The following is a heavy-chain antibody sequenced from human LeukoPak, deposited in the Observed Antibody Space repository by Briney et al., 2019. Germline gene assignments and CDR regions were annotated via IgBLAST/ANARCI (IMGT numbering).Heavy chain of an antibody. CDR3: ARDPMVRGTRYYFDY. Sequence: GRSLRLSCAASGFTFSSYGVHWVRQAPGKGLEWVAVISYDGSNKYYADSVKGRFTISRDNSKNTLYLQMNSLRAEDTAVYYCARDPMVRGTRYYFDYWGQGTLVTVSS. CDR2: ISYDGSNK. D-gene: IGHD3-10*01. CDR1: GFTFSSYG. V-gene: IGHV3-30*03. J-gene: IGHJ4*02.